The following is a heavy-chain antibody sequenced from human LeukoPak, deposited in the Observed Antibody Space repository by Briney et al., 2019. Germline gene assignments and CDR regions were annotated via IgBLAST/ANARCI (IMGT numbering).Heavy chain of an antibody. J-gene: IGHJ4*02. CDR2: ISGGGVGT. Sequence: GGSLGLSCAASGFTFNSYAMSWVRQAPGKGLEWVSGISGGGVGTYYADAVKGRFTISRDNSKNTLYLQMNSLRAEDTAVYYCARDSSGPLYWGQGTLVTVSS. CDR1: GFTFNSYA. V-gene: IGHV3-23*01. D-gene: IGHD6-19*01. CDR3: ARDSSGPLY.